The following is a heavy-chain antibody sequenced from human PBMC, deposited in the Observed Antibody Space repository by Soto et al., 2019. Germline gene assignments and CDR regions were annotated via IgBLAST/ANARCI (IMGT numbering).Heavy chain of an antibody. CDR1: GFSLSTRGMC. J-gene: IGHJ4*02. V-gene: IGHV2-70*11. CDR2: IDWDDVN. CDR3: ARMCKRNGESGGLDY. D-gene: IGHD2-8*01. Sequence: SGPTLVNPTQTLTLTCTFSGFSLSTRGMCVRWIRQPPGKALEWLARIDWDDVNYYSTSLKTRLTISKDTSKGQVCLTMTSMDRVDTAQYYGARMCKRNGESGGLDYWSKGSRDPVSS.